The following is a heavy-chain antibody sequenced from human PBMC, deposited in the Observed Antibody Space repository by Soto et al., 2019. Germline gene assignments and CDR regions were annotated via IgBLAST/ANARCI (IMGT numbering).Heavy chain of an antibody. CDR2: ISSNGGST. Sequence: EVQLVESGEGLVQPGGSLRLSCAASGFTFSSYAMHWVRQAPGKGLEYVSAISSNGGSTYYADSVKGRFTISRDDSKNTLYLQMNSLKIEDTGVYYCTWEVNWFDPWGQGTLVTVTS. J-gene: IGHJ5*02. V-gene: IGHV3-64*02. D-gene: IGHD1-26*01. CDR1: GFTFSSYA. CDR3: TWEVNWFDP.